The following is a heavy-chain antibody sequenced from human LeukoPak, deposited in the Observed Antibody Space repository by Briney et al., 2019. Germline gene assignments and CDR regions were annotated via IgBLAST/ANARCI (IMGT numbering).Heavy chain of an antibody. V-gene: IGHV3-30*02. J-gene: IGHJ3*02. Sequence: PGGSLRLSCAASGFTFSSYGLHWVRQAPGKGLEWVAVIWYDGSNKYYADSVKGRFTISRDNSKNTLYLQMNSLRAEDTAVYYCAKDRIQLWSDAFDIWGQGTMVTVSS. CDR2: IWYDGSNK. D-gene: IGHD5-18*01. CDR1: GFTFSSYG. CDR3: AKDRIQLWSDAFDI.